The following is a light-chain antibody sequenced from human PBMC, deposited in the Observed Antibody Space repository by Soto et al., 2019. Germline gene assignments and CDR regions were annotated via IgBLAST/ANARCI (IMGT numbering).Light chain of an antibody. V-gene: IGKV3-11*01. CDR1: QSVSNN. Sequence: EMVLTESPGRLSLSPGERAPLSCSASQSVSNNLAWYQQKPGQAPRLLIYDASNRATGIPARFSGSGSGTDFTLTISSLEPEDFAVYYCQQRSNWPSITFGQGTRLEI. J-gene: IGKJ5*01. CDR3: QQRSNWPSIT. CDR2: DAS.